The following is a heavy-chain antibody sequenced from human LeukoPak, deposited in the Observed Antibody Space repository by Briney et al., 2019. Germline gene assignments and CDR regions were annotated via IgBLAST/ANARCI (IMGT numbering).Heavy chain of an antibody. V-gene: IGHV3-30*02. D-gene: IGHD1-26*01. J-gene: IGHJ4*02. CDR2: IRYDGSNK. CDR1: GFTFSSYG. CDR3: AKSEDSGSPFDY. Sequence: GGSLRLSGAASGFTFSSYGMHWVRQAPGKGLEGVAFIRYDGSNKYYADSVKGRFTISRDNSKNTLYLQMNGLRAEDTAVYYCAKSEDSGSPFDYWGQGTLVTVSS.